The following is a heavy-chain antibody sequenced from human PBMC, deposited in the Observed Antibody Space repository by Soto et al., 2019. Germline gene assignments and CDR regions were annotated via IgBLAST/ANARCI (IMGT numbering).Heavy chain of an antibody. J-gene: IGHJ3*01. CDR1: GFTFSTYW. D-gene: IGHD3-10*01. V-gene: IGHV3-74*01. Sequence: PGGSLRLSCAASGFTFSTYWMHWVRQAPGKGLVWVSRIDSGGSTTNYADSVKGRFTISRDNAKNTLYLQMNGLRAEDTAVYYCARSHYFDSGTYACDVWGQGTMVTVSS. CDR3: ARSHYFDSGTYACDV. CDR2: IDSGGSTT.